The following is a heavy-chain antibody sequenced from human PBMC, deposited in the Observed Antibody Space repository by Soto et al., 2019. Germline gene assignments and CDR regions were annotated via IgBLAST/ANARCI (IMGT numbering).Heavy chain of an antibody. J-gene: IGHJ3*02. D-gene: IGHD2-21*02. CDR1: GGSVSSSNW. CDR2: IYHSGSA. CDR3: ARVPGVVVSADDAFDI. Sequence: QVQLQESGPGLVKPSGTLSLTCAVSGGSVSSSNWWSWVRQSPGKGREWMGEIYHSGSAHYNPSLKSRATISLDKSKNQFSLRLTSVTAADTAVYYCARVPGVVVSADDAFDIWGPGTRVIVSS. V-gene: IGHV4-4*02.